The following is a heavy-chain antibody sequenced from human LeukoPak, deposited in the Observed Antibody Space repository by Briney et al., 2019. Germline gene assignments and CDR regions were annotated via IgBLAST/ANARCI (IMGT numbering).Heavy chain of an antibody. CDR1: GFTFSSYA. Sequence: GRSLRLSCAASGFTFSSYAMHWVRQAPGKGLEWVAVISYDGSNKYYADSMKGRFTISRDNSKNTLYLQMNSLRAEDTAVYYCASLELLGYWGQGTLVTVSS. V-gene: IGHV3-30-3*01. CDR3: ASLELLGY. D-gene: IGHD1-7*01. CDR2: ISYDGSNK. J-gene: IGHJ4*02.